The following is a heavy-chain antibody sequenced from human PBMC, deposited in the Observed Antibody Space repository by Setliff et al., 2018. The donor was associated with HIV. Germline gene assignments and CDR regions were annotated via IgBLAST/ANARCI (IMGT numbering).Heavy chain of an antibody. D-gene: IGHD3-22*01. J-gene: IGHJ3*02. CDR2: IHHGGST. Sequence: SETLSLTCAVSGYSISSGYYWGWIRQPPGKGLVWIGSIHHGGSTYYSPSLKSRVTISLEPSKNQFSLKLSSVTAADTAVYYCARVVYNSSGYYYLGAFDIWGQGTMVTVSS. CDR1: GYSISSGYY. V-gene: IGHV4-38-2*01. CDR3: ARVVYNSSGYYYLGAFDI.